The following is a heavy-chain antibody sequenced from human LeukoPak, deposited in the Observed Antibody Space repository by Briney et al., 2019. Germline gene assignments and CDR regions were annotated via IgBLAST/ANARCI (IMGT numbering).Heavy chain of an antibody. CDR2: INSDVSST. Sequence: GGSLRLSCAASGFTFSSYWMHWVRQAPGKGRGWVSRINSDVSSTSYADSVKGRFTISRDNAKNTLYLQMNSLRAEDTAVYYCTRQQRGSSGWYQYYYGMDVWGQGTTVTVSS. CDR1: GFTFSSYW. V-gene: IGHV3-74*01. CDR3: TRQQRGSSGWYQYYYGMDV. J-gene: IGHJ6*02. D-gene: IGHD6-19*01.